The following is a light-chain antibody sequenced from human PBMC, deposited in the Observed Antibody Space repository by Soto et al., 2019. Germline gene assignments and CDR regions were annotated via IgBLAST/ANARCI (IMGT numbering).Light chain of an antibody. CDR3: QQSDTPAWP. J-gene: IGKJ1*01. CDR1: HDILGH. Sequence: DIQMTQSPSSLSASVGDTVTITCRASHDILGHLNWYQHRPGRAPKLLIFAASNLRFGVPSRFSARGFGTDFTLTIMNLQPEDFAPYYCQQSDTPAWPFGQGTRVDI. CDR2: AAS. V-gene: IGKV1-39*01.